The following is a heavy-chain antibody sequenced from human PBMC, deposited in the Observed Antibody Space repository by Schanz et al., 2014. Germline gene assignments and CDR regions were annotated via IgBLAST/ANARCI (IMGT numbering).Heavy chain of an antibody. V-gene: IGHV1-18*01. Sequence: QVQLVQSGAEVKKPGASVKVSCKASGYTLTGFGVSWVRQAPGQGREWMGWISAYSGNSKYAQKLQDGVTMTTDTSTNTAYMELRSLTSDDTAVYYCARFNSGSHSPPYYYYGMDVWGQGTTVTVSS. CDR3: ARFNSGSHSPPYYYYGMDV. CDR2: ISAYSGNS. CDR1: GYTLTGFG. D-gene: IGHD1-26*01. J-gene: IGHJ6*02.